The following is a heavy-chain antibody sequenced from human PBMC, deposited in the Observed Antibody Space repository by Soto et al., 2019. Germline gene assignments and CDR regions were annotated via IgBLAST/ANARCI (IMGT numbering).Heavy chain of an antibody. CDR3: AKDKAVSPYNFDY. CDR2: ISGSGDST. V-gene: IGHV3-23*01. D-gene: IGHD6-19*01. CDR1: GFTFSSYA. J-gene: IGHJ4*02. Sequence: EVQLLESGGGLVQPGGSLRLSCTASGFTFSSYAMSWVRQAPGKGLEWVSAISGSGDSTYYADSVKGRFTISRDNSENTLYLQMNSLRAEDTALYYCAKDKAVSPYNFDYWGQGTLVTVSS.